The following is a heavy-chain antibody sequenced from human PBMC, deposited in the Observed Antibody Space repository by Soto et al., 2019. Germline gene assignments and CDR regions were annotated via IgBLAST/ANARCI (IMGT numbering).Heavy chain of an antibody. D-gene: IGHD2-15*01. J-gene: IGHJ6*03. Sequence: GGSLRLSCAASGFTFSSYGMHWVRQAPGKGLEWVAVISYDGSNKYYADSVKGRFTLSRDNSKKTLYLQMNSLRAEDTAVYYCAKDSVYCSGGSCYSRYMDVWGKGTTVTVSS. CDR3: AKDSVYCSGGSCYSRYMDV. CDR2: ISYDGSNK. CDR1: GFTFSSYG. V-gene: IGHV3-30*18.